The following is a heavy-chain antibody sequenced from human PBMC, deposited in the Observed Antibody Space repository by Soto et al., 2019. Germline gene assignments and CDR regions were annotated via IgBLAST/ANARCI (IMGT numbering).Heavy chain of an antibody. CDR3: ARDNYDFWSGYYKSPHSSYYYYGMDV. CDR2: ISSSSSYI. CDR1: GFTFSSYS. D-gene: IGHD3-3*01. V-gene: IGHV3-21*01. J-gene: IGHJ6*02. Sequence: EVQLVESGGGLVKPGGSLRLSCAASGFTFSSYSMNWVRQAPGKGLEWVSSISSSSSYIYYADSVKGRFTISGDNAKNSLYLQMNSLRAEDTAVYYCARDNYDFWSGYYKSPHSSYYYYGMDVWGQGTTVTVSS.